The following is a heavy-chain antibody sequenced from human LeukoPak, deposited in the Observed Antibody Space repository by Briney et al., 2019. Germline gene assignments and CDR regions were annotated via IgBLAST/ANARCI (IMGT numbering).Heavy chain of an antibody. CDR2: INPSGGST. J-gene: IGHJ4*02. V-gene: IGHV1-46*01. CDR1: GYTFSSYY. Sequence: ASVKVSCKASGYTFSSYYMHWVRQAPGQGLEWMGIINPSGGSTNYAQKFQGRVTMTKDMSTSTAYMELSRLRSDDTAVYYCARQSGYSYYFDYWGQGTLVTVSS. CDR3: ARQSGYSYYFDY. D-gene: IGHD5-18*01.